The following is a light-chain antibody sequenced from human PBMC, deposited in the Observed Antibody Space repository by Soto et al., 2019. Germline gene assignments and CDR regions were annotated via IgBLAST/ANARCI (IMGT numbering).Light chain of an antibody. CDR1: SSDVGANNDY. CDR2: EVS. CDR3: SSYAGSDNFV. Sequence: QSAPTQPPSASGSPGQSVTISCTGTSSDVGANNDYVSWYQQHPGKVPKLMIYEVSKRPPGVPDRFSGSKSGNTASLTVSGLQADDEADYYCSSYAGSDNFVFGTGTKLNVL. J-gene: IGLJ1*01. V-gene: IGLV2-8*01.